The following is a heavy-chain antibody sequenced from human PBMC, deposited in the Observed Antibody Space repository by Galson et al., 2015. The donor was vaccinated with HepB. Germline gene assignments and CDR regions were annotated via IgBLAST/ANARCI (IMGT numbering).Heavy chain of an antibody. CDR2: ISSSSSYI. V-gene: IGHV3-21*01. Sequence: SLRLSCAASGFTFSSYSMNWVRQAPGKGLEWVSSISSSSSYIYYADSVKGRFTISRDNAKNSLYLQMNSLRAEDTAVYYCATNRGYYYDSSGHDYWGQGTLVTVSS. J-gene: IGHJ4*02. CDR3: ATNRGYYYDSSGHDY. D-gene: IGHD3-22*01. CDR1: GFTFSSYS.